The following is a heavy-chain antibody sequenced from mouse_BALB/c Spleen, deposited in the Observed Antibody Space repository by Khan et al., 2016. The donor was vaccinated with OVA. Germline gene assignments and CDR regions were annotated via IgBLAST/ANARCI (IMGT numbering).Heavy chain of an antibody. CDR2: IWSGGIT. D-gene: IGHD2-4*01. J-gene: IGHJ3*01. V-gene: IGHV2-2*02. CDR3: ARNYDDDEGLAY. Sequence: QVQLKQSGPGLVQPSQSLSITCTVSGFSLTTYGVHWVRQSPGKGLEWLGVIWSGGITDYNAPFISRLSISKDNYKSQVFFKMNSLQANDTAIYYCARNYDDDEGLAYWGEGTLVTVSA. CDR1: GFSLTTYG.